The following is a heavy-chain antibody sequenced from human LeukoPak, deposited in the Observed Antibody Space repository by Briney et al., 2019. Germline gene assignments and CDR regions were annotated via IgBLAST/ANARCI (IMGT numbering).Heavy chain of an antibody. D-gene: IGHD4-17*01. Sequence: ASVKVSCKASGGTFSSYTISWVRQAPGQGLEWMGGIIPILGIANYAQKFQGRVTITADKSTSTAYMELSSLRSEDTAVYYCARDPPTVTTYMDVWGKGTTVTVSS. CDR1: GGTFSSYT. CDR3: ARDPPTVTTYMDV. CDR2: IIPILGIA. J-gene: IGHJ6*03. V-gene: IGHV1-69*10.